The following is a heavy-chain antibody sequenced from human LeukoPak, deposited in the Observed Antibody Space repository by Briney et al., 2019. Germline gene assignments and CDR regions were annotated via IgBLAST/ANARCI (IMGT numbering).Heavy chain of an antibody. CDR2: ISSSGSTI. CDR3: AREVPAIAVFDY. CDR1: GFTYSSYE. J-gene: IGHJ4*02. V-gene: IGHV3-48*03. D-gene: IGHD6-19*01. Sequence: VQPGGSLRLSCAASGFTYSSYEMNWVRQAPGKGLEWVSYISSSGSTIYYADSVKGRFTISRDNAKNSLYLQMNSLRAEDTAVYYCAREVPAIAVFDYWGQETLVTVSS.